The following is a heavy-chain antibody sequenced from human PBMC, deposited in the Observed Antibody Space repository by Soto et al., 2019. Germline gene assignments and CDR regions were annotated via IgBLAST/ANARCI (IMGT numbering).Heavy chain of an antibody. J-gene: IGHJ5*02. D-gene: IGHD2-2*01. V-gene: IGHV3-33*01. CDR3: ARRAGYQLMGDGGWFDP. CDR1: GFSFTNHG. Sequence: QVQLVESGGGVVQPGRSLRLSCAASGFSFTNHGMHWVRQTPGKGLEWVAVIWYDGSNKYYAESVKGRFTISRDTAKNRLYRQMNSLRAEDTAVYYCARRAGYQLMGDGGWFDPLCQGTLVTVSS. CDR2: IWYDGSNK.